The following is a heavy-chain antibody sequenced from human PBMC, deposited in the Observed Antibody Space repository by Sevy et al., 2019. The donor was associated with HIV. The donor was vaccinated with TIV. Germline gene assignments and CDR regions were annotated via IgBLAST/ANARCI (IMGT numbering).Heavy chain of an antibody. CDR3: AKWSHRYSSSWYGFDY. V-gene: IGHV3-23*01. CDR2: MTGNGGST. D-gene: IGHD6-13*01. J-gene: IGHJ4*02. Sequence: GESLKISCAAAGFTFSGYAMSWVRQGPGKGLEWISAMTGNGGSTYYADSVKGRFTISRDNSKNTLYLQTNSLRAEDTAVYYCAKWSHRYSSSWYGFDYWGQGALVTVSS. CDR1: GFTFSGYA.